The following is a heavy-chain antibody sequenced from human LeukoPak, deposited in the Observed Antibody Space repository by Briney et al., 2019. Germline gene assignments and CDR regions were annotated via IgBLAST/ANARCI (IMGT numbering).Heavy chain of an antibody. J-gene: IGHJ4*02. Sequence: PSETLSLTCTVSGYSISSGYYWGWIRQPPGKGLEWIGSIYHSGSTYYNPSLKSRVTISVDTSKNQFSLKLSSVTAADTAVYYCARVGRFGENYYFDYWGQGTLVTVSS. D-gene: IGHD3-10*01. CDR2: IYHSGST. V-gene: IGHV4-38-2*02. CDR1: GYSISSGYY. CDR3: ARVGRFGENYYFDY.